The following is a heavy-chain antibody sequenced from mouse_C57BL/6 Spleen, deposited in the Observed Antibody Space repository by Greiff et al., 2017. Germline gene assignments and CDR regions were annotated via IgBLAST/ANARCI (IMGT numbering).Heavy chain of an antibody. CDR1: GYTFTSYW. D-gene: IGHD2-5*01. V-gene: IGHV1-7*01. J-gene: IGHJ4*01. Sequence: VQLQQSGAELAKPGASVKLSCKASGYTFTSYWMHWVKQRPGQGLEWIGYINPSSGYTKYNQKFKDKATLTADTSSSTAYMQLSSLTYEDSAVYYCAREAYRNHGMDYWGQGTSGTVSS. CDR3: AREAYRNHGMDY. CDR2: INPSSGYT.